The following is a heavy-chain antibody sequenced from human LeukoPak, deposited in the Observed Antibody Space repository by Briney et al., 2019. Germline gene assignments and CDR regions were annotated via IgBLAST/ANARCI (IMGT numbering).Heavy chain of an antibody. Sequence: PSDTLSLTCTVSGGPFSSFHWSWIRQPAGKGLEWLGLIYTSGSTNYSPSLKRRLTISVDASKHQFSLKLSSVTAADTAVYYCARDFDSWGQGILVTVSS. CDR1: GGPFSSFH. V-gene: IGHV4-4*07. CDR2: IYTSGST. J-gene: IGHJ4*02. CDR3: ARDFDS.